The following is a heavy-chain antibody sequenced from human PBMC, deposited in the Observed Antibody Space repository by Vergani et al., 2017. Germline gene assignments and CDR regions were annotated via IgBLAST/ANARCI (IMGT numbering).Heavy chain of an antibody. CDR2: IIPLFGTA. CDR1: GGTFSSYT. Sequence: QVQLVQSGAEVKKPGSSVKVSCKASGGTFSSYTISWVRQAPGQGLEWMGRIIPLFGTANYAQMLQGRVTITADESTSTAYMELSSLRSEDTAVYYCARGYGGCAGGSCYSYWGQGTQVTVSS. D-gene: IGHD2-15*01. J-gene: IGHJ4*02. V-gene: IGHV1-69*08. CDR3: ARGYGGCAGGSCYSY.